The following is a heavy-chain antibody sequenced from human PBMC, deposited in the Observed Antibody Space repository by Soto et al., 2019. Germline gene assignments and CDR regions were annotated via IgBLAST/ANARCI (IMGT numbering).Heavy chain of an antibody. CDR2: IFYSGST. Sequence: NTSETLSLTCSVSGGSISTSRSYWAWIRQPPGKGLEWLANIFYSGSTFYNPSLASRVSVSVDTSKNEFSLKLRSVTAADTAVYYCARQPTTGDTDLWFDPWGQGTLVTVSS. CDR1: GGSISTSRSY. V-gene: IGHV4-39*01. J-gene: IGHJ5*02. CDR3: ARQPTTGDTDLWFDP. D-gene: IGHD2-21*01.